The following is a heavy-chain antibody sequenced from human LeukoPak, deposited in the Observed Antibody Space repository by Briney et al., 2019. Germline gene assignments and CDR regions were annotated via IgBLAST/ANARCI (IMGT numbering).Heavy chain of an antibody. V-gene: IGHV3-48*03. Sequence: GGSLRLSCAASGFTFSSYEMNWVRQAPGKGLEWVSYISSSGSTIYYADSVKGRFTISRDNAKNSLYLQTNSLRAEDTAVYYCARAPSGWYPDYWGQGTLVTVSS. CDR1: GFTFSSYE. D-gene: IGHD6-19*01. CDR2: ISSSGSTI. CDR3: ARAPSGWYPDY. J-gene: IGHJ4*02.